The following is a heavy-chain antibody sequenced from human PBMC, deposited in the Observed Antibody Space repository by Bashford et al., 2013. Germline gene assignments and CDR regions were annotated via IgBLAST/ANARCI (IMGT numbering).Heavy chain of an antibody. CDR1: GGSISSSSYY. CDR3: AANGVATIFDF. J-gene: IGHJ4*02. Sequence: SETLSLTCTVSGGSISSSSYYWGWIRQPPGKGLEWIGSIYYSGRTNYNASLKGRVTISADMSKNHFSLRMNSVTAADTAVYYCAANGVATIFDFWGPGTLVTVSS. D-gene: IGHD5-12*01. CDR2: IYYSGRT. V-gene: IGHV4-39*02.